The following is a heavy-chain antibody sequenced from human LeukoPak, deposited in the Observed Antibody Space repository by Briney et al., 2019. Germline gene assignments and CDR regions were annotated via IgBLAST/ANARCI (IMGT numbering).Heavy chain of an antibody. V-gene: IGHV3-23*01. Sequence: PGGSLRSSCAASGFTFSSYAMSWVRQAPGKGLEWVSAISGSGGSTYYADSVKGRFTISRDNSKNTLYLQMNSLRAEDTAVYYCAKDKLLYRYCDYWGQGTLVTVSS. CDR1: GFTFSSYA. CDR2: ISGSGGST. D-gene: IGHD3-10*01. J-gene: IGHJ4*02. CDR3: AKDKLLYRYCDY.